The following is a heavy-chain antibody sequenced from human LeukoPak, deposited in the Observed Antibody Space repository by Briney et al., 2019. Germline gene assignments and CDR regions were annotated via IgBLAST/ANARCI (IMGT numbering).Heavy chain of an antibody. V-gene: IGHV4-39*07. Sequence: SETLSLTCTVSGGSISNSSYYWGWIRQPPGKGLEWIGSIYYSGSTYYNPSLKSRVTISVDTSKNQFSLKLSSVTAADTAVYYCAKLYGDYYHVFDYWGQGTLVTVSS. CDR2: IYYSGST. D-gene: IGHD4-17*01. CDR1: GGSISNSSYY. CDR3: AKLYGDYYHVFDY. J-gene: IGHJ4*02.